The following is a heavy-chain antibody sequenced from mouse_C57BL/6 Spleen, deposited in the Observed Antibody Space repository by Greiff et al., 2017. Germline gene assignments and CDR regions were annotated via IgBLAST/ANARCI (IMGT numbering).Heavy chain of an antibody. CDR3: AREPEFTTVVDYYAMDY. CDR1: GYTFTSYW. J-gene: IGHJ4*01. V-gene: IGHV1-55*01. CDR2: IYPGSGST. D-gene: IGHD1-1*01. Sequence: QVQLQQPGAELVKPGASVKMSCKASGYTFTSYWITWVKQRPGQGLEWIGDIYPGSGSTNYNEKFKSKATLTVDTSSSTAYMQLSSLTSEDSAVYYCAREPEFTTVVDYYAMDYWGQGTSVTVSS.